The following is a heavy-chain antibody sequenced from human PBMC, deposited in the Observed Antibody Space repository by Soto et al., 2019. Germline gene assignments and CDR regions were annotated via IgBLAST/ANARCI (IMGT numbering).Heavy chain of an antibody. CDR2: ISSGGSST. J-gene: IGHJ4*02. CDR1: GFTFSNAW. D-gene: IGHD3-22*01. CDR3: AKFGDYYFSLFDY. Sequence: GGSLRLSCAASGFTFSNAWMNWVRQAPGKGLEGVSGISSGGSSTYYADSVKGRFTISRDDSKNTLFLQMNSLRAEDSALYYCAKFGDYYFSLFDYWGQGTLVTVSS. V-gene: IGHV3-23*01.